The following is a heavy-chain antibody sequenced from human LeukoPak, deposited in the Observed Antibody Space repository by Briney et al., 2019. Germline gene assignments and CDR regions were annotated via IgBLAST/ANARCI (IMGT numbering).Heavy chain of an antibody. CDR3: ARLWRIAAAGTEGWFDP. Sequence: PSGTLSLTCAVSGGSISSSNWWSWVRQPPGKGLEWIGEIYHSGSTNYNPSLKSRVTISVDKSKNQFSLKLSSVTAADTAVYYCARLWRIAAAGTEGWFDPWGQGTLVTVSS. J-gene: IGHJ5*02. V-gene: IGHV4-4*02. CDR1: GGSISSSNW. D-gene: IGHD6-13*01. CDR2: IYHSGST.